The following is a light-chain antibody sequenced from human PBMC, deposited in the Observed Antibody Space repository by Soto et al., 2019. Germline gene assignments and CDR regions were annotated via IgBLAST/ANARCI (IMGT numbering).Light chain of an antibody. V-gene: IGKV3-15*01. J-gene: IGKJ4*01. CDR3: QQYLNVFT. CDR2: GAS. Sequence: EIVMTQSPATLSVSPGERATLSCRASQSVSSHLGWYQQQPGQAPRLLIYGASTRATGIPARFSGSGSGAEFTRTISRLQSEDFAVYYCQQYLNVFTFGGGTKVEIK. CDR1: QSVSSH.